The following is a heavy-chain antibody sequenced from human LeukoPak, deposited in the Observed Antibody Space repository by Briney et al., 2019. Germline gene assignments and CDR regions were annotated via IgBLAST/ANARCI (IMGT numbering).Heavy chain of an antibody. CDR3: AREGTAILNPSFDY. D-gene: IGHD5-18*01. V-gene: IGHV1-69*05. CDR1: GYTFSSYD. CDR2: IIPIFGTA. J-gene: IGHJ4*02. Sequence: SVKVSCKASGYTFSSYDINWVRQAPGQGLEWMEGIIPIFGTANYAQKFQGRVTITTDESTSTAYMELSSLRSEDTAVYYCAREGTAILNPSFDYWGQGTLVTVSS.